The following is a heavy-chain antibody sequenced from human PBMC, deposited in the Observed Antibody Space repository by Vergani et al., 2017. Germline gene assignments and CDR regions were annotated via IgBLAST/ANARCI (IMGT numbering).Heavy chain of an antibody. Sequence: QVQLQQWGAGLLKPSETLSLTCAVYGGSFSGYYWTWVRQRPGMGLDWIGYIYYSGTTYYNPSLESRLTISLDTSENHLSLKLTSVTDADTAVYYCARQKDYCMDVWGKGTTVAVS. J-gene: IGHJ6*03. V-gene: IGHV4-34*01. CDR3: ARQKDYCMDV. CDR2: IYYSGTT. CDR1: GGSFSGYY.